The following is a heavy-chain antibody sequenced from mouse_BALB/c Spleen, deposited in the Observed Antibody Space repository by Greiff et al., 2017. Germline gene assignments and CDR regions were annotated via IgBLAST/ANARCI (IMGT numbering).Heavy chain of an antibody. J-gene: IGHJ2*01. CDR3: ARGGGLRGYFDY. CDR1: GFTFSSYA. Sequence: EVKLMESGGGLVKPGGSLKLSCAASGFTFSSYAMSWVRQTPEKRLEWVASISSGGSTYYPDSVKGRFTISRDNARNILYLQMSSLRSEDTAMYYCARGGGLRGYFDYWGQGTTLTVSS. D-gene: IGHD2-2*01. CDR2: ISSGGST. V-gene: IGHV5-6-5*01.